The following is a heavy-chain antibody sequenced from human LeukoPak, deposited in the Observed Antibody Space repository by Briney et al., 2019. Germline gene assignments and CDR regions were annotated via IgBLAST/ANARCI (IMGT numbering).Heavy chain of an antibody. CDR3: AREGYGGTSDAFDI. CDR2: ISSSGSI. CDR1: GFTFSTYE. J-gene: IGHJ3*02. D-gene: IGHD4-23*01. V-gene: IGHV3-48*03. Sequence: GGSLRLSYATSGFTFSTYEMDWVRQAPGKGLEWVSYISSSGSIYYTGSVKGRFTISRDNAKNSLYLQMNSLRAEDTAIYYCAREGYGGTSDAFDIWGQGTMVAVSS.